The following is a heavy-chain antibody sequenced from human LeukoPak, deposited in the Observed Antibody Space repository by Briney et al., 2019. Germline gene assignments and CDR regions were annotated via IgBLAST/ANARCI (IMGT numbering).Heavy chain of an antibody. CDR3: AREDSGTSGYVFDP. J-gene: IGHJ5*02. CDR2: VYHSGST. D-gene: IGHD3-22*01. Sequence: SQTLSLTCIVSGGSVNNYYWSWIRQPPGKGLEWIGNVYHSGSTSYNPPLKSRVTISRDASKNQFSLRLTSVTAADTAVYYCAREDSGTSGYVFDPWGQGTLVTVSS. V-gene: IGHV4-59*02. CDR1: GGSVNNYY.